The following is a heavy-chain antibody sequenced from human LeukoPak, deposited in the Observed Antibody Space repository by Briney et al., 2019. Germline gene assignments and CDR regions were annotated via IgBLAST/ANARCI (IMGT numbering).Heavy chain of an antibody. J-gene: IGHJ4*02. D-gene: IGHD1-26*01. CDR2: ICYSGST. CDR1: GGSMSSYY. V-gene: IGHV4-59*08. Sequence: PSETLSLTCTVSGGSMSSYYWSWIRQPPGKGLEWIGYICYSGSTNYNPSLKSRVTISVDTSKNQFSLKLSSVTAADTAVYYCARRVLYSGSYFDYWGQGALVTVSS. CDR3: ARRVLYSGSYFDY.